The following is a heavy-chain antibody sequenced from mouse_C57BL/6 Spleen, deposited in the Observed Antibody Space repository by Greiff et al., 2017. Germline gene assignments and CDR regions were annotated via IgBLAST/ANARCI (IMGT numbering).Heavy chain of an antibody. J-gene: IGHJ4*01. Sequence: DVQLVESGGGLVKPGGSLKLSCAASGFTFSDYGMHWVRQAPEKGLEWVAYISSGSSTIYYADTVKGRFTISRDNAKNTLFLQMTSLRSEDTAMYYCAGIPPYYYAMDYWGQGTSVTVSS. CDR3: AGIPPYYYAMDY. V-gene: IGHV5-17*01. CDR1: GFTFSDYG. CDR2: ISSGSSTI. D-gene: IGHD5-1-1*01.